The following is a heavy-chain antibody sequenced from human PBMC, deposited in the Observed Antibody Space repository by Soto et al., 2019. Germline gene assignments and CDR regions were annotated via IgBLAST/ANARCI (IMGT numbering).Heavy chain of an antibody. CDR1: GGIFNSYG. J-gene: IGHJ5*02. D-gene: IGHD1-1*01. CDR3: AREKFSNDFDP. V-gene: IGHV1-69*01. Sequence: QVHLVQSGAEVKKSGSSVKVSCKTSGGIFNSYGLSWVRQAPGQGPEWMGQIIPTFGSPKYAQKFQGRVTLTADESTNTVYMELSSLTSEDTAIYYCAREKFSNDFDPWGQGTQVTVSS. CDR2: IIPTFGSP.